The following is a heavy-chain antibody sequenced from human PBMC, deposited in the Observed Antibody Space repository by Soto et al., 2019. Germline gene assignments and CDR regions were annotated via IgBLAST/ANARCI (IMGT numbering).Heavy chain of an antibody. D-gene: IGHD3-16*02. V-gene: IGHV1-46*01. CDR3: ARDGRDDYVWGSYRPRFYYYYGMDV. CDR2: INPSGGST. CDR1: GYTFTSYY. Sequence: GASVKVSCKASGYTFTSYYMHWVRQAPGQGLEWMGIINPSGGSTSYAQKFQGRVTMTRDTSTNTVYMELSSLRSEDTAVYYCARDGRDDYVWGSYRPRFYYYYGMDVWGQGTTVTVSS. J-gene: IGHJ6*02.